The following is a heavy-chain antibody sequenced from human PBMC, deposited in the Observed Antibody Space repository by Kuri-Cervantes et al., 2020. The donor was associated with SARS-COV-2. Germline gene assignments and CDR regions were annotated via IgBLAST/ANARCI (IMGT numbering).Heavy chain of an antibody. V-gene: IGHV1-69*13. J-gene: IGHJ6*03. D-gene: IGHD3-10*01. CDR3: ARDASGAYYYYYYMDV. CDR2: IIPIFGTA. Sequence: SVKVSCKASGGTFSSYAISWVRQAPGQGLEWMGGIIPIFGTANYAQKFQGRVTITADESTSTAYMELSSLRSEDTAVYYCARDASGAYYYYYYMDVWGKATTVTVSS. CDR1: GGTFSSYA.